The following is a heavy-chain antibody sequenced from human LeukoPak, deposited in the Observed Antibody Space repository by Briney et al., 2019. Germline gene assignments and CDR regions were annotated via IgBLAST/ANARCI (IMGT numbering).Heavy chain of an antibody. D-gene: IGHD5-18*01. CDR2: ISSSGNTI. CDR1: GFTFSDYY. J-gene: IGHJ5*02. CDR3: ARVEYIYGYGS. V-gene: IGHV3-11*01. Sequence: GGSLRLSCAASGFTFSDYYMSWIRQAPGKGLEWVSYISSSGNTICYADSVKGRFTISRDNGKNSLSLQMNSLRAEDTAVYYCARVEYIYGYGSWGQGTLVTVSS.